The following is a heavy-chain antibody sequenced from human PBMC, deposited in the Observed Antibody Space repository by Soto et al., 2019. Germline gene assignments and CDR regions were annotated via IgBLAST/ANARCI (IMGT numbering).Heavy chain of an antibody. Sequence: QVQLVQSGAEVKKPGSSVKVSCKASGGTFSSYAISWVRQAPGQGLEWMGGFIPMFNRPHSARKFQGRVTITADESTSTAHMDRSSLRSEDTAVYYCARGQFHHVSNYYYALDVWGQGTTVTVSS. CDR1: GGTFSSYA. V-gene: IGHV1-69*01. CDR2: FIPMFNRP. CDR3: ARGQFHHVSNYYYALDV. J-gene: IGHJ6*02.